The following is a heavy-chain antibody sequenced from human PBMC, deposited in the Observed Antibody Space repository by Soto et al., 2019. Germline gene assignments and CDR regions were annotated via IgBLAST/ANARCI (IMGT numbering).Heavy chain of an antibody. Sequence: QVQLAESGGGVVQPGRSLRLSCAASGFTFSSYAMHWVRQAPGKGLEWVAVISYDGSNKYYADSVKGRFTISRDNSKNTLYLQMNSLRAEDTAVYYCARVYDFWSGPGDYWGQGTLVTVSS. CDR3: ARVYDFWSGPGDY. CDR2: ISYDGSNK. D-gene: IGHD3-3*01. J-gene: IGHJ4*02. V-gene: IGHV3-30-3*01. CDR1: GFTFSSYA.